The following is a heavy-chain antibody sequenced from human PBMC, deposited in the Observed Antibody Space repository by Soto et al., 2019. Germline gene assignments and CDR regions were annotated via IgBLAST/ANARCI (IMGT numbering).Heavy chain of an antibody. CDR3: ATPTSSPDLAY. Sequence: QVRLVESGGGVVQPGGSLRLSCAASGFTFSSFALHWVRQAPGKGLDWVALVSYDGNNKFYADSVKGRFTISRDNSKKTLHLQMNGLRPEDTAVYYCATPTSSPDLAYWGQGTLVTVSS. V-gene: IGHV3-30-3*01. CDR1: GFTFSSFA. D-gene: IGHD2-2*01. J-gene: IGHJ4*02. CDR2: VSYDGNNK.